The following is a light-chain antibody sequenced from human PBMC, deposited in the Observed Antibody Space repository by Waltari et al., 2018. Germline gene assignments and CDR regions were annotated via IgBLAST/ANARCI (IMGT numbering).Light chain of an antibody. CDR2: DVS. V-gene: IGLV2-14*01. CDR3: SSYTSTWV. J-gene: IGLJ3*02. CDR1: SSDFAAFHY. Sequence: QSALTQSASVSGSPGQSITISCTGTSSDFAAFHYVSWYQQHPGKAPQLMIYDVSKRPSGVSNRFSGSKSGNTAYLTISGLQAEDEADYYCSSYTSTWVFGGGTKLTVL.